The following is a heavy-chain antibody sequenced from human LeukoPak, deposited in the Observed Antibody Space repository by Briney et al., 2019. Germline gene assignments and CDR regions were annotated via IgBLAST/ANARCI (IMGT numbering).Heavy chain of an antibody. CDR2: ISGSGDDT. CDR3: ARSLRHCTSTSCSLYYYMDV. Sequence: GGSLRLSCTASGFSLSSYAMSRVRQAPGKGLEWVSSISGSGDDTNTADSVKGRFTISRDNSKKTLFLQMTSLRDGDTAVYYCARSLRHCTSTSCSLYYYMDVWGKGTTVTVSS. J-gene: IGHJ6*03. V-gene: IGHV3-23*01. D-gene: IGHD2-2*01. CDR1: GFSLSSYA.